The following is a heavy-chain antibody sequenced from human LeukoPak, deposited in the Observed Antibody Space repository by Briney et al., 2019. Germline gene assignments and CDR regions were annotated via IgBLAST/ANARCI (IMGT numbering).Heavy chain of an antibody. CDR3: ARGGNGWSLNNYFDS. D-gene: IGHD6-19*01. J-gene: IGHJ4*02. Sequence: GGSLRLSCAASGFTFNTYHIHWVRQAPDKGLEWVAVMSYDGNNAYYADSVEGRFTVSRDNSQNTLYLQMYSLRIEDTAVYHCARGGNGWSLNNYFDSWGQGTLVTVSS. V-gene: IGHV3-30-3*01. CDR2: MSYDGNNA. CDR1: GFTFNTYH.